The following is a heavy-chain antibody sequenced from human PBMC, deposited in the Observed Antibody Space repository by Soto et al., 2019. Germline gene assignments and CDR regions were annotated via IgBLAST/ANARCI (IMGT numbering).Heavy chain of an antibody. CDR3: VREDGVVGASSAFDS. J-gene: IGHJ4*02. Sequence: EVQLVESGGGLVAPGGSLRLSCVASGFALTTYTMNWVRQAPGTGLEWVSSINGRSNDKYYSDSVKGRFTVSRDNAQNSLFLQMSRRGPEDTAVYYCVREDGVVGASSAFDSWGQGTLVAVSS. CDR1: GFALTTYT. V-gene: IGHV3-21*02. D-gene: IGHD1-26*01. CDR2: INGRSNDK.